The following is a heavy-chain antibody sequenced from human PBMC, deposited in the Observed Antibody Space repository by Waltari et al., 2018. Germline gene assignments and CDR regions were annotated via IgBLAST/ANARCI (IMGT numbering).Heavy chain of an antibody. V-gene: IGHV1-69*12. Sequence: QVHLVQSGAEVRNPGSSVRVSCEASGGKFGSYANPWVRQAPGQGLEWMAGIIPIFGTPNYAQKFQGRVNVAADESTSTAYMELSSLRSDDTAIYYCAKRIVGGPFDVWGQGTVVIVSS. CDR2: IIPIFGTP. CDR1: GGKFGSYA. D-gene: IGHD1-26*01. J-gene: IGHJ3*01. CDR3: AKRIVGGPFDV.